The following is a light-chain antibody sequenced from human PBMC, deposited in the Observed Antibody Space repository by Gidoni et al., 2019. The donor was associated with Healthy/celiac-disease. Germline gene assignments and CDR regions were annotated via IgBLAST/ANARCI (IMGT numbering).Light chain of an antibody. J-gene: IGKJ1*01. CDR2: AAS. V-gene: IGKV1-39*01. CDR3: QQYYSTPWT. Sequence: IRMTQSPSSLSASAGDRVTITCRASQGISSYLTWYQQKPGKAPKLLIYAASSLQSGVPSRFSGSGSGTDFTLTISSLQSEDFATYYCQQYYSTPWTFGPGTKVEIK. CDR1: QGISSY.